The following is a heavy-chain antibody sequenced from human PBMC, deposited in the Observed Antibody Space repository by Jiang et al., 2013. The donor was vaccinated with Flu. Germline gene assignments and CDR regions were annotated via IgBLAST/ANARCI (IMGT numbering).Heavy chain of an antibody. CDR2: MNPNSGNT. D-gene: IGHD3-10*01. CDR1: GNTLTSYD. Sequence: SGAEVKKPGASVKVSCKVSGNTLTSYDINWVRQATGQGLEWMGWMNPNSGNTGYAQKFQGRVTMTRNTSISTAYMELSSLRSEDTAVYYCARGPSMVRGVIIYWGQGTLVTVSS. CDR3: ARGPSMVRGVIIY. J-gene: IGHJ4*02. V-gene: IGHV1-8*01.